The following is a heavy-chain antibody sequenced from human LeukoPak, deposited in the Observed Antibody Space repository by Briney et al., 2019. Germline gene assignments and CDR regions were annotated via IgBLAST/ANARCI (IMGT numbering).Heavy chain of an antibody. Sequence: GGSLRLSCAASGFTFSSYAMSWVRQAPGKGLEWVSAISGSGGSTYYADSVKGRFTISRDNSKNTLYLQMNSLRAEDTAVYYCAKGERYSYGYYYYYYMDVWGNGTTVAVSS. V-gene: IGHV3-23*01. J-gene: IGHJ6*03. CDR2: ISGSGGST. CDR3: AKGERYSYGYYYYYYMDV. CDR1: GFTFSSYA. D-gene: IGHD5-18*01.